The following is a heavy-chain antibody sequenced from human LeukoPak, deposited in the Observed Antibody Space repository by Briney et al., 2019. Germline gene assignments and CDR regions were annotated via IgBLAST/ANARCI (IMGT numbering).Heavy chain of an antibody. CDR1: GFTVSSNY. V-gene: IGHV3-48*01. CDR2: ISSSSSTI. D-gene: IGHD3-3*01. J-gene: IGHJ6*02. Sequence: GGSLRLSCAASGFTVSSNYMSWVRQAPGKGLEWVSYISSSSSTIYYADSVKGRFTISRDNAKNSLYLQMNSLRAEDTAVYYCARRRTSDFWSGFQYYYYYGMDVWGQGTTVTVSS. CDR3: ARRRTSDFWSGFQYYYYYGMDV.